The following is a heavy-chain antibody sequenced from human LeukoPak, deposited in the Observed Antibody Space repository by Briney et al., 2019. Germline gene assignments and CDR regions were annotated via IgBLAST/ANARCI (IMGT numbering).Heavy chain of an antibody. J-gene: IGHJ4*02. V-gene: IGHV3-23*01. CDR2: ITASGGIT. CDR1: GFTVSSNY. D-gene: IGHD6-13*01. CDR3: AKGDIAAAGTASDY. Sequence: PGGSLRLSCAASGFTVSSNYMSWVRQAPGKGLEWVSGITASGGITYYADSVKGRFTISRDNSKSTLYLQMNSLRVDDTAVYYCAKGDIAAAGTASDYWGQGTLVTVSS.